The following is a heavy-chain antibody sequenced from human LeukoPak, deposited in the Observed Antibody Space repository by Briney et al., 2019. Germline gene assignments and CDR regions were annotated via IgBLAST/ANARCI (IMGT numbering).Heavy chain of an antibody. CDR2: IYHSGST. D-gene: IGHD2-15*01. V-gene: IGHV4-4*02. CDR3: ARASGWGYCSGGSCYWDHIKENWFDP. J-gene: IGHJ5*02. Sequence: SETLSLTCAVSGGSISSSNWWSWVRQPPGKGLEWIGEIYHSGSTNYNPSLKSRVTISVDKTKNQFSLKLSSVTAADTAVYYCARASGWGYCSGGSCYWDHIKENWFDPWGQGTLVTVSS. CDR1: GGSISSSNW.